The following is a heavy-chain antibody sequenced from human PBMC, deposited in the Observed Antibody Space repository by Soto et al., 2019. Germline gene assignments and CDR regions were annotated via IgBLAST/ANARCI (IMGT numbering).Heavy chain of an antibody. V-gene: IGHV1-8*01. J-gene: IGHJ4*02. Sequence: QVQLVQSGAEVKKPGASVKVSCKASGYTFTSYDINWVRQATGQGLEWMGWMNPNSGNTGYAQKFQGRVTMTRNTSINTAYMELSSLGSEDTAVYYCARSPAMVRGVISRHFDYWGQGTLVTVSS. CDR2: MNPNSGNT. D-gene: IGHD3-10*01. CDR3: ARSPAMVRGVISRHFDY. CDR1: GYTFTSYD.